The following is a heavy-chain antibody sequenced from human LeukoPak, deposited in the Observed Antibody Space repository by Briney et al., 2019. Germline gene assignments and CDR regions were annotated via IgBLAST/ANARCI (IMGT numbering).Heavy chain of an antibody. V-gene: IGHV4-59*01. CDR2: IYYSGST. D-gene: IGHD3-3*01. Sequence: SETLSLTCTVSGGSISSYYWSWIRQPPGKGLEWIGYIYYSGSTNYNPSLKSRVTISVDTSKNQFSLKLSSVTAADTAVYYCARDRGYYDFWREVYYYYGMDVWGQGTTVTVSS. CDR3: ARDRGYYDFWREVYYYYGMDV. J-gene: IGHJ6*02. CDR1: GGSISSYY.